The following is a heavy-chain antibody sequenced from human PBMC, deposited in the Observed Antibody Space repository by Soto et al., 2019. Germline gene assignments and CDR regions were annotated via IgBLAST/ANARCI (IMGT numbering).Heavy chain of an antibody. D-gene: IGHD2-15*01. Sequence: GGSLRLSCAASGFTFSSSAMHWARQASGKGLEWVGRIRSNGRTAYAASMQGRFTISRDDSKKTAYLQLNSLKTDDTAVYYCARLDCSGGSCYPYYFEHWGQGALVTVSS. CDR3: ARLDCSGGSCYPYYFEH. J-gene: IGHJ4*02. CDR1: GFTFSSSA. CDR2: IRSNGRT. V-gene: IGHV3-73*01.